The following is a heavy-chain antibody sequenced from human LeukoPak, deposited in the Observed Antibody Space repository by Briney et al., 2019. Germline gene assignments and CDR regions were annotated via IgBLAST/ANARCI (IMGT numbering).Heavy chain of an antibody. CDR3: AIRTHVDIVATLGGRVKKGLDY. D-gene: IGHD5-12*01. CDR2: INPNSGVT. J-gene: IGHJ4*02. Sequence: GASVKVSCKASGYTFTGYYMHWVRQAPGQGLEWMGWINPNSGVTNYAQKFQGRVTMTRDTSISTAYMELSRLRSDDSAVYYCAIRTHVDIVATLGGRVKKGLDYWGQGTPVTVSS. CDR1: GYTFTGYY. V-gene: IGHV1-2*02.